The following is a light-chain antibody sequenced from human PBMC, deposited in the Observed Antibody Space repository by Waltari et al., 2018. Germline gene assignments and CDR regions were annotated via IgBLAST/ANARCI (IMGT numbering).Light chain of an antibody. CDR1: QDISNY. J-gene: IGKJ1*01. CDR2: AAS. Sequence: DIQLTQSPSFLSASVGDRVPITCRASQDISNYLAWYQQKPGKAPQFLIYAASTLRSGVPARFSGSGSGTDFTLTISSLXXXDFATYYCQQPYFYPRTFGQGTKVDLK. V-gene: IGKV1-9*01. CDR3: QQPYFYPRT.